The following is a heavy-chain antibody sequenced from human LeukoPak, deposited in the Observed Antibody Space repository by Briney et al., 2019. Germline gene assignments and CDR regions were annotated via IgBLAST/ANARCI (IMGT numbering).Heavy chain of an antibody. CDR1: GFTFSSYG. CDR2: ISYDGSNK. V-gene: IGHV3-30*18. Sequence: QPGGSLRLSCAASGFTFSSYGMHWVRQAPGKGLEWVAVISYDGSNKYYADSVKGRSTISRDNSKNTLYLQMNSLRAEDTAVYYCAKVITMVRGVIPRTDAYYYYGMDVWGQGTTVTVSS. D-gene: IGHD3-10*01. J-gene: IGHJ6*02. CDR3: AKVITMVRGVIPRTDAYYYYGMDV.